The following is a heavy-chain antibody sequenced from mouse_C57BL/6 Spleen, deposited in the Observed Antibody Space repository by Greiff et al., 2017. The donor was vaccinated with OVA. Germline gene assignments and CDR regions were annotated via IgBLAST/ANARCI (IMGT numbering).Heavy chain of an antibody. D-gene: IGHD1-1*01. CDR1: GYTFTDYE. V-gene: IGHV1-15*01. CDR3: TRQQELPYYARDY. CDR2: IDPETGGT. Sequence: VQLQQSGAELVRPGASVTLSCKASGYTFTDYEMHWVKQTPVHGLEWIGAIDPETGGTDYNQKFKGKAILTADKSSSTAYMELRSLTSEDSAVYYCTRQQELPYYARDYWGQGTSVTVSS. J-gene: IGHJ4*01.